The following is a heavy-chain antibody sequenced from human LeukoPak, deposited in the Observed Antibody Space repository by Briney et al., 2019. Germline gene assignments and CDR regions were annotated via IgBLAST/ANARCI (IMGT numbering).Heavy chain of an antibody. CDR1: EFTLSSYN. Sequence: GGSLRLSCAASEFTLSSYNMKWVRQAPGKGLEWVSSISYRSSDIEYADSVKGRFTISRDNAKQLLYLQMSSLRAEDTAVYHCARVYSSSWYSGYLYMDVWGKGTTVTVSS. V-gene: IGHV3-21*01. CDR3: ARVYSSSWYSGYLYMDV. CDR2: ISYRSSDI. D-gene: IGHD6-13*01. J-gene: IGHJ6*03.